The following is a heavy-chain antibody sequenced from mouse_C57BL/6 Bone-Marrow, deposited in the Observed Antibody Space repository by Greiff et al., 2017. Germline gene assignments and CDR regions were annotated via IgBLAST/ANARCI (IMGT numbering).Heavy chain of an antibody. V-gene: IGHV1-85*01. CDR2: IYPRDGST. CDR1: GYTFTSYD. D-gene: IGHD1-1*01. J-gene: IGHJ2*01. CDR3: ARRDSHFYYGSSPFDY. Sequence: QVQLQQSGPELVKPGASVKLSCKASGYTFTSYDINWVKQRPGQGLEWIGWIYPRDGSTKYNEKFKSKATLTVDTSSSTAYMELHSLTSEDSAVYFCARRDSHFYYGSSPFDYWGQGTTLTVSS.